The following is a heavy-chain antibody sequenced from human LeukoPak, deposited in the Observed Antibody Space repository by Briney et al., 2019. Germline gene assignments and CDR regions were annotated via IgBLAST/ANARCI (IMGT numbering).Heavy chain of an antibody. CDR2: ISAYNGNT. V-gene: IGHV1-18*04. D-gene: IGHD2-2*01. J-gene: IGHJ4*02. Sequence: GASVKVSCKASGYTFTSYGISWVRQAPGQGLEWMGWISAYNGNTNYAQKLQGRVTMTTDTSTSTAYMELRSLRSDDTAVYYCARDHCSSTSCCSDYWGQGTLVTVSS. CDR3: ARDHCSSTSCCSDY. CDR1: GYTFTSYG.